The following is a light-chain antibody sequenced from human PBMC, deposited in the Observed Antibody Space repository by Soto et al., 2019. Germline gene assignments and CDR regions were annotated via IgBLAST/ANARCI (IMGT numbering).Light chain of an antibody. CDR3: QQSYSTLT. Sequence: DIQMTQSPSSLSASVGDRVTITCRASQSISSYLNWYQQKPGKAPKLLIYSTSSLQGGVPSRFSGSGSGTDFTLTISSLQPEDFATYYCQQSYSTLTFGGGTKVEI. CDR1: QSISSY. J-gene: IGKJ4*01. CDR2: STS. V-gene: IGKV1-39*01.